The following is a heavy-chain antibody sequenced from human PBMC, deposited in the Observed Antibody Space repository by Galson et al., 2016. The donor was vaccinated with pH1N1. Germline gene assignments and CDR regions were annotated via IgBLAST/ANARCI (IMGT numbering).Heavy chain of an antibody. Sequence: VKVSCKVSGYTLTELSMHWVRQAPGKGLEWMGGFDPEDGETIYAQKFQGRVTMTEDTSTDTAYMELGSLRSEDTAVYYCATVIAAGYGMDVWGQGTTVTVSS. CDR3: ATVIAAGYGMDV. D-gene: IGHD6-13*01. CDR1: GYTLTELS. V-gene: IGHV1-24*01. CDR2: FDPEDGET. J-gene: IGHJ6*02.